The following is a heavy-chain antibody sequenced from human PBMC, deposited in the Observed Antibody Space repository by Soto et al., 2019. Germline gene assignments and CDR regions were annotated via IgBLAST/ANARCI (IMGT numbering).Heavy chain of an antibody. D-gene: IGHD3-22*01. CDR2: IYPGDSDT. J-gene: IGHJ5*02. V-gene: IGHV5-51*01. CDR1: GILFTSNW. CDR3: AKHPPFSSASDSLDP. Sequence: PGESLKISCKASGILFTSNWIVWVRQMPGKGLEWVGIIYPGDSDTRYSPSFQGQVTISADKSTATAYLEWNSLKASDSAIYYCAKHPPFSSASDSLDPWGQVTLVTVSS.